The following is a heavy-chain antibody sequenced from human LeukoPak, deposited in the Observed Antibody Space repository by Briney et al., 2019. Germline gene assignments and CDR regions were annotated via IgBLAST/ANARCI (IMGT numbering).Heavy chain of an antibody. CDR2: ISSSSSTI. D-gene: IGHD6-19*01. Sequence: GGSLRLSCAASGFTFSSYSMNWVRQAPGKGLEWVSYISSSSSTIYYADSVKGRFTVSRDNAKNSLYLQMNSLRAEDTAVYYCARSIAVAFFGRVLGGANVFDIWGQGTVVTVSS. CDR3: ARSIAVAFFGRVLGGANVFDI. V-gene: IGHV3-48*01. CDR1: GFTFSSYS. J-gene: IGHJ3*02.